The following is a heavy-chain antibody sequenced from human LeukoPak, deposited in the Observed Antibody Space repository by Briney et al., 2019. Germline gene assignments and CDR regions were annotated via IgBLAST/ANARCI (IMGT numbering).Heavy chain of an antibody. CDR3: AGLYGSGSYYGY. J-gene: IGHJ4*02. CDR2: IYYTGST. D-gene: IGHD3-10*01. CDR1: GASLSTSPYY. V-gene: IGHV4-39*01. Sequence: SETLSLTCSVSGASLSTSPYYWGWIRQPPGKGLEWIGNIYYTGSTYYNVSLNSRVTISIDTSKNLFSLRLNSMTAADTAVYYCAGLYGSGSYYGYWGQGTLVTVSS.